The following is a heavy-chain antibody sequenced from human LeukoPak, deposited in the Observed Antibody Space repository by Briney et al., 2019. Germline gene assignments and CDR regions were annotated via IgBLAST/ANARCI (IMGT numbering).Heavy chain of an antibody. CDR3: ARDAGDYDNSGYFFDY. CDR2: INHSGST. CDR1: GGSISSSNW. V-gene: IGHV4-4*02. D-gene: IGHD3-22*01. J-gene: IGHJ4*02. Sequence: SETLSLTCAVSGGSISSSNWWSWVRQPPGKGLEWFGEINHSGSTNYNPSLKSRVTISVDKSKNQFSLKLSSVTAADTAVYYCARDAGDYDNSGYFFDYWGQGTLVTVSS.